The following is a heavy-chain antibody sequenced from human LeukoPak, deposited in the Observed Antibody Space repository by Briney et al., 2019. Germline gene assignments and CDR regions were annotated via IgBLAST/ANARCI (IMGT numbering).Heavy chain of an antibody. CDR1: GFTFSSYS. CDR2: ISSSSSYI. CDR3: ARANFGVVIFPQDV. Sequence: GGSLRLSCAASGFTFSSYSMNWVRQAPGKGLEWVSSISSSSSYIYYADSVKSRFTISRDYAKNSLYLQMNSLRAEDTAVYYCARANFGVVIFPQDVWGKGTTVTVSS. J-gene: IGHJ6*04. V-gene: IGHV3-21*01. D-gene: IGHD3-3*01.